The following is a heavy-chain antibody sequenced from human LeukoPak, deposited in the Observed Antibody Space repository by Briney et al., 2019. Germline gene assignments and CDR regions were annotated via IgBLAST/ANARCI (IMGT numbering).Heavy chain of an antibody. J-gene: IGHJ4*02. V-gene: IGHV3-21*01. D-gene: IGHD6-19*01. CDR3: ARPSHGWYGYDY. CDR1: GFTFSSHS. Sequence: PGGSLRLSCAASGFTFSSHSMNWVRQAPGKGLEWVSSNSSSSSYIYYADSVKGRFTISRDNAKNSLYLLMNSLRAEDTAVYYCARPSHGWYGYDYWGQGTLVTVSS. CDR2: NSSSSSYI.